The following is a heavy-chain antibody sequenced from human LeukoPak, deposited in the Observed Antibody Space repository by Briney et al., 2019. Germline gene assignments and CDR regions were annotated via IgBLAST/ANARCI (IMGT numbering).Heavy chain of an antibody. Sequence: GGSLRLSCAASGFTFSSYAMSWVRQAPGKGLEWVSAISGSGGSTYYADSVKGRFTISRDNSKNTLYLQMNSLRAEDTAIYYCAKDSRSSSRGCFDCWGQGTLVTVSA. CDR3: AKDSRSSSRGCFDC. CDR1: GFTFSSYA. D-gene: IGHD6-6*01. V-gene: IGHV3-23*01. J-gene: IGHJ4*02. CDR2: ISGSGGST.